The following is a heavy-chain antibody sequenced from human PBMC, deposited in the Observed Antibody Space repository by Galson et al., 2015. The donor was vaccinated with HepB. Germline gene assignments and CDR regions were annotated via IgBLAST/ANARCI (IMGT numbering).Heavy chain of an antibody. CDR3: ARAGGLYRGLGWFDP. CDR1: GDSVSSNSAA. CDR2: TYYRSKWYN. J-gene: IGHJ5*02. D-gene: IGHD3-16*01. Sequence: CAISGDSVSSNSAAWNWIRQSPSRGLEWLGRTYYRSKWYNDYAVSVKSRITINPDTSKNQFPLQLNSVTPEDTAVYYCARAGGLYRGLGWFDPWGQGTLVTVSS. V-gene: IGHV6-1*01.